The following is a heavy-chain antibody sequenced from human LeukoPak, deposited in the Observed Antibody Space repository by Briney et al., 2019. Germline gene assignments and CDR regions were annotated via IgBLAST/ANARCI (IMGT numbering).Heavy chain of an antibody. Sequence: SETLSLTCTVSGGSISSSSYYWGWIRQPPGKGLEWIGSIYYSGSTYYNPSLKSRVTISVDTSKNQFSLKLSSVTAADTAVYYCARQAIAAAEPDYFDYWGQGTPVTVSS. J-gene: IGHJ4*02. CDR3: ARQAIAAAEPDYFDY. CDR1: GGSISSSSYY. CDR2: IYYSGST. V-gene: IGHV4-39*01. D-gene: IGHD6-13*01.